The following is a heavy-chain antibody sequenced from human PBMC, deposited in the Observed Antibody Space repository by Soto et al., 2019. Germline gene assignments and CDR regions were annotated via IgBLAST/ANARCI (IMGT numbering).Heavy chain of an antibody. D-gene: IGHD2-15*01. CDR2: ISSSSSYT. V-gene: IGHV3-11*06. CDR1: GFTFSDYY. CDR3: AKEHDYGGSSGKGSFDI. Sequence: GGSLRLSCAASGFTFSDYYMSWIRQAPGKGLEWVSYISSSSSYTNYADSVKGRFTISRDNAKNSLYLQMNSLRAEDTAVYYCAKEHDYGGSSGKGSFDIWGQGTMVTVSS. J-gene: IGHJ3*02.